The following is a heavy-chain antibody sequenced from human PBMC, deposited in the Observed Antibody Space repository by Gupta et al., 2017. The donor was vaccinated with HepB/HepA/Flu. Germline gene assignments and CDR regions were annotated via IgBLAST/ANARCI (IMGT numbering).Heavy chain of an antibody. J-gene: IGHJ4*02. CDR1: GSTFPRYD. CDR3: ARGRKDRIFYGSGSYRFDY. V-gene: IGHV1-8*01. Sequence: QVQLVQSGAEVKKPGASVKVSCKASGSTFPRYDINWVRQATGQGLEWMGWMNPNSGNTGYAQKFQGRVTMTRNTSISTAYMELSSLRSEDTAVYYCARGRKDRIFYGSGSYRFDYWGQGTLVTVSS. D-gene: IGHD3-10*01. CDR2: MNPNSGNT.